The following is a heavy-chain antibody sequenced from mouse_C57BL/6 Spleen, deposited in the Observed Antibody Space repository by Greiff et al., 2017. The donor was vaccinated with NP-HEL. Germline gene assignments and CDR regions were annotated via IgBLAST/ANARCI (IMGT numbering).Heavy chain of an antibody. D-gene: IGHD4-1*01. CDR2: IHPNSGST. J-gene: IGHJ1*03. CDR3: ARLWEEWYFDV. V-gene: IGHV1-64*01. Sequence: QVQLQQPGAELVKPGASVKLSCKASGYTFTSYWMHWVKQRPGQGLEWIGMIHPNSGSTNYNEKFKSKATLTVDKSSSTAYMQLSSLTSEDSAVYYCARLWEEWYFDVWGTGTTVTVSS. CDR1: GYTFTSYW.